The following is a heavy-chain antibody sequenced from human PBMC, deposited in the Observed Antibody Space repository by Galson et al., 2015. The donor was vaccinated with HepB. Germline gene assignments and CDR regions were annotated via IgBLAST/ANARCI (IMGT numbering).Heavy chain of an antibody. J-gene: IGHJ6*02. D-gene: IGHD5-12*01. CDR1: GGSISSYY. V-gene: IGHV4-59*01. CDR3: ARVPATTKGIYYYYYGMDV. Sequence: SETLSLTCTVSGGSISSYYWSWIRQPPGKGLEWIGYIYYSGSTNYNPSLKSRVTISVDTSKNQFSLKLSSVTAADTAVYYCARVPATTKGIYYYYYGMDVWGQGTTVTVSS. CDR2: IYYSGST.